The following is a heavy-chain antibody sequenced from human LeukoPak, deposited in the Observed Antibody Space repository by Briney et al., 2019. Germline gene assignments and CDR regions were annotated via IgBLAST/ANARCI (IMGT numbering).Heavy chain of an antibody. CDR1: GFTFNNYW. CDR3: ARDFGTIFGVARDY. J-gene: IGHJ4*02. Sequence: PGGSLRLSCVGSGFTFNNYWMSWVRQAPGKGLEWVTNINQDGSKIYYVDSVKGRFTISRDNAKNSLYLQMNSLRAEDTAVYYCARDFGTIFGVARDYWGQGTLVTVSS. V-gene: IGHV3-7*01. D-gene: IGHD3-3*01. CDR2: INQDGSKI.